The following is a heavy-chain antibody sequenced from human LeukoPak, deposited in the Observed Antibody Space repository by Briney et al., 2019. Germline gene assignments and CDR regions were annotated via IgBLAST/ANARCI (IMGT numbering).Heavy chain of an antibody. CDR3: AREHDSSGYYFDY. CDR2: IIPIFDTP. D-gene: IGHD3-22*01. CDR1: GGTFSSYA. J-gene: IGHJ4*02. Sequence: SVKVSCKASGGTFSSYAVSWVRQAPGQGLEWMGGIIPIFDTPNYAQKFQGRVTITADESTSTAYMELSSLRSEDTAVYYCAREHDSSGYYFDYWGQGTLVTVSS. V-gene: IGHV1-69*13.